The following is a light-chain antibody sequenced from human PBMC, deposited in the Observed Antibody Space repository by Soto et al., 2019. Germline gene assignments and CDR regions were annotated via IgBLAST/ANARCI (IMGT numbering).Light chain of an antibody. J-gene: IGLJ1*01. Sequence: QSALTQPHSVSGSPGQSVTISCTGTSSDVGGYNYVSWYQQHPGKAPKLMIYDVSKRPSGVPDRFSGSKSGNTASLTISGLQAEDEAEYYCCAYAGSYTHYVFGTGTKLTVL. CDR2: DVS. CDR1: SSDVGGYNY. CDR3: CAYAGSYTHYV. V-gene: IGLV2-11*01.